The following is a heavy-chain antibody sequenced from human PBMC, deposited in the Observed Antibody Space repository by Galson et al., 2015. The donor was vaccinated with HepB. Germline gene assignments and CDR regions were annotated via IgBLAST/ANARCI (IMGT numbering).Heavy chain of an antibody. J-gene: IGHJ4*02. CDR3: AGTIHYYDSSGYYPYYFDY. D-gene: IGHD3-22*01. CDR2: IIPIFGTA. CDR1: GGTFSSYA. V-gene: IGHV1-69*13. Sequence: SVKVSCKASGGTFSSYAISWVRQAPGQGLEWMGGIIPIFGTANYAQKFQGRVTITADESTSTAYMELSSLRSEDTAVYYCAGTIHYYDSSGYYPYYFDYWGQGTLVTVSS.